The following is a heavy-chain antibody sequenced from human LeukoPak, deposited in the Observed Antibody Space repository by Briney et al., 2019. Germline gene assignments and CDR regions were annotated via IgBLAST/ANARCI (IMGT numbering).Heavy chain of an antibody. Sequence: GGSLRLSCAASGFTFSSYAMSWVHQTPGKGLEWVSSISSSSSYIYYADSVKGRFTISRDNSKNTVYLQMSSLRAEDTALYYCAKDLTVGAPDAFDVWGQGTMVTVSS. CDR2: ISSSSSYI. CDR3: AKDLTVGAPDAFDV. J-gene: IGHJ3*01. V-gene: IGHV3-21*06. CDR1: GFTFSSYA. D-gene: IGHD1-26*01.